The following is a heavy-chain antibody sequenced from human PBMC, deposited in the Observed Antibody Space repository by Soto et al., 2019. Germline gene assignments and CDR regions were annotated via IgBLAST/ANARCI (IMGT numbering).Heavy chain of an antibody. Sequence: QVQLQQWGAGLLKPSETLSLNCAVTGGSLSGYYWSWIRQPPGKGLEWIGEVKDGGHTNYSPSRRGRDTITSDTSTTQFSLRLNSVTAADTGVYYCARGQEGVVATHWDQGSLVTVSS. V-gene: IGHV4-34*01. D-gene: IGHD5-12*01. J-gene: IGHJ4*02. CDR3: ARGQEGVVATH. CDR1: GGSLSGYY. CDR2: VKDGGHT.